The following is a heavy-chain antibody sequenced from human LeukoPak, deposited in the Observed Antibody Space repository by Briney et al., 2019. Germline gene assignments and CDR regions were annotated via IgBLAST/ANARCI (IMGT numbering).Heavy chain of an antibody. V-gene: IGHV3-30-3*01. D-gene: IGHD6-19*01. CDR1: EFTFSDYA. J-gene: IGHJ4*02. Sequence: PGRSLRLSCAASEFTFSDYAMHWVRQAPGKGLEWVALVSYDGGNRDYADSVKGRFTISRDNSKNTLFLQMNSLRSEDTAVYYCAREWTYSSGWSPPGYWGQGTLVTASA. CDR3: AREWTYSSGWSPPGY. CDR2: VSYDGGNR.